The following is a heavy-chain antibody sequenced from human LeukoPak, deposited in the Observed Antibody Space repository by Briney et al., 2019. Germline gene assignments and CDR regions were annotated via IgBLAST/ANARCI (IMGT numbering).Heavy chain of an antibody. CDR1: GFSFSTYG. CDR3: AKDRLESYGSARYYFDS. Sequence: GGSLRLSCVASGFSFSTYGMHWVRQAPRKGLEWVAFIRHDGCSKYYADSVKGRCTISRDSSNDTLYLQMNSLRTEDTAVYYCAKDRLESYGSARYYFDSWGQGSLVTVSS. CDR2: IRHDGCSK. J-gene: IGHJ4*02. V-gene: IGHV3-30*02. D-gene: IGHD5-18*01.